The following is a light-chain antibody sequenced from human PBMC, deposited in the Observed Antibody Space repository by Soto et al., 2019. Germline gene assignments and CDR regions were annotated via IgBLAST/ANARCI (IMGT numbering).Light chain of an antibody. CDR2: DAS. J-gene: IGKJ1*01. V-gene: IGKV3-15*01. CDR1: QSVSIN. Sequence: IVMTQSPATLSVSAGERATLSCRASQSVSINIAWFQQKPGRPPSLLIYDASTRATGIPARFSRSGSGTEFNLAISSLQSEGFATYFCQQYNNWPPSWAFGKGTKVDIK. CDR3: QQYNNWPPSWA.